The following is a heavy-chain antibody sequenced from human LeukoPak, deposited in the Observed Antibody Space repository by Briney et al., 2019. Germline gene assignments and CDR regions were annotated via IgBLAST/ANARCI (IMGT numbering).Heavy chain of an antibody. CDR2: LNSDGSST. J-gene: IGHJ4*02. Sequence: PGGSLRLSCAASGFTFSSYWMYWVRHAPGKGLMWVSRLNSDGSSTSYADSVKGRFSISRDNAKNTLYLQMNSLRAEDTAVYYCGLGYCRGGSCYQIDYWGQGTLVTVSS. CDR3: GLGYCRGGSCYQIDY. D-gene: IGHD2-15*01. V-gene: IGHV3-74*01. CDR1: GFTFSSYW.